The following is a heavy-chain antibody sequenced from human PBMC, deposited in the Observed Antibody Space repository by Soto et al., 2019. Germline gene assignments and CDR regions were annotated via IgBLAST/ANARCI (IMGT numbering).Heavy chain of an antibody. D-gene: IGHD2-2*02. CDR2: IYHSGST. CDR1: GGSISSSNW. Sequence: QVQLQESGPGLVKPSGTLSLTCAVSGGSISSSNWWSWVRQPPGKGLEWIGEIYHSGSTNYNPSLTSRVTIAVDKSKNQFSLKLSSVTAADTAVYYCTCNPAGINTYYYYGMDVWGQGTTVTVSS. CDR3: TCNPAGINTYYYYGMDV. J-gene: IGHJ6*02. V-gene: IGHV4-4*02.